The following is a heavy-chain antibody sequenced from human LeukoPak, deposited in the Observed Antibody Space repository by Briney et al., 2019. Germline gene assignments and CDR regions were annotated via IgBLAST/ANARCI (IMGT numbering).Heavy chain of an antibody. CDR1: GYTFTSYH. Sequence: ASVKVSCKTSGYTFTSYHIDWVRQAPGQGPEWMGWMNANSGHTGSAEKFQGRLTMTRDASINTAFMELSRLRSDDSAVYYCAALYYDTSGSFDYWGQGTLVTVSS. CDR2: MNANSGHT. V-gene: IGHV1-8*01. CDR3: AALYYDTSGSFDY. D-gene: IGHD3-22*01. J-gene: IGHJ4*02.